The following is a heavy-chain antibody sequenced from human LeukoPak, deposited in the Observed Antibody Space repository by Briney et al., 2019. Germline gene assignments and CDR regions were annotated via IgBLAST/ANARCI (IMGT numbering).Heavy chain of an antibody. D-gene: IGHD3-9*01. Sequence: ASVKVSCKASGYTFTIYAMHWVRQAPGQRLEWMGWINAGNGNTKYSQKFQGRVTITRDTSASTAYMELSSLRSEDTAVYYCARGKSLRYFDWSNYYYGMDVWGQGTTVTVSS. CDR2: INAGNGNT. CDR1: GYTFTIYA. CDR3: ARGKSLRYFDWSNYYYGMDV. V-gene: IGHV1-3*01. J-gene: IGHJ6*02.